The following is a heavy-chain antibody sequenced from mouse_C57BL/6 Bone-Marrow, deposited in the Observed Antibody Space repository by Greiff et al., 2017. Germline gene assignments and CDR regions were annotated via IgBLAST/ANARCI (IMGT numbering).Heavy chain of an antibody. CDR2: IDPSDSYT. V-gene: IGHV1-69*01. CDR1: GYTFTSYW. D-gene: IGHD2-3*01. J-gene: IGHJ4*01. Sequence: QVQLQQPGAELVMPGASVKLSCKASGYTFTSYWMHWVKQRPGQGLEWIGEIDPSDSYTNYNQKFKGKSTLTVDKSSSTAYMQLSSLTSEDSAVYDCARWSYDGYYGDYAMDYWGQGTSVTVSS. CDR3: ARWSYDGYYGDYAMDY.